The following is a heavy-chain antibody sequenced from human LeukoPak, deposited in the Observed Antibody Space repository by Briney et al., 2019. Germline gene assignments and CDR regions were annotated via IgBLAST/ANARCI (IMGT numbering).Heavy chain of an antibody. CDR2: ISAYNGNT. V-gene: IGHV1-18*01. D-gene: IGHD2-2*01. J-gene: IGHJ5*02. CDR3: ARTLVVPAAIGFGFDP. CDR1: GYTFTSYG. Sequence: ASVKVSCKASGYTFTSYGISWVRQAPGQGLEWMGWISAYNGNTNYAQKLQGTVTMTTDTSTSTAYMELRSLRSDDTAVYYCARTLVVPAAIGFGFDPWGQGTLVTVSS.